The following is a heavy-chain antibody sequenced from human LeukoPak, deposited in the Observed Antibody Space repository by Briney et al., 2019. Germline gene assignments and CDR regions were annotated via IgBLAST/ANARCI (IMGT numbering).Heavy chain of an antibody. Sequence: PSETLSLTCTVSGGSISSGGYYWSWIRQHPGKGLEWIGYIYYSGSTYYNPSLKSRVTISVDTSKNQFSLKLSSVTAADTAVYYCAREKVRGVIITLDPWGQGTLVTVSS. V-gene: IGHV4-31*03. CDR1: GGSISSGGYY. J-gene: IGHJ5*02. CDR2: IYYSGST. D-gene: IGHD3-10*01. CDR3: AREKVRGVIITLDP.